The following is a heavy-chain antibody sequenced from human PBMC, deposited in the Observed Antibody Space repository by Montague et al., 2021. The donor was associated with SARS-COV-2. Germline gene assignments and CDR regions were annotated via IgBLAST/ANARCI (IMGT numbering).Heavy chain of an antibody. V-gene: IGHV3-30*04. CDR3: ARELILQYGMDV. Sequence: SLRLSCAASGFTFSSYAMHWVRQAPGKGLEWVAVISYDGSNKYYADSVKGRFTISRDNSKNTLYLQMNSLRAEDTAVYYCARELILQYGMDVWGQGILVTVSS. D-gene: IGHD3-3*02. J-gene: IGHJ6*02. CDR2: ISYDGSNK. CDR1: GFTFSSYA.